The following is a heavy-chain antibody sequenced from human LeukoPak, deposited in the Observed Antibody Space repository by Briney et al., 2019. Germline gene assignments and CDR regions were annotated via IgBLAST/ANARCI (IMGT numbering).Heavy chain of an antibody. Sequence: PGGSLRLSCAASGFTFSSYAMHWVRQAPGKGLEWVAVISYDGSNKYYADSVKGRFTISRDNSKNTLYLRMNSLRAEDTAVYYCARSTWVPAAMSGWGQGTLVTVSS. CDR1: GFTFSSYA. CDR3: ARSTWVPAAMSG. J-gene: IGHJ4*02. V-gene: IGHV3-30*04. CDR2: ISYDGSNK. D-gene: IGHD2-2*01.